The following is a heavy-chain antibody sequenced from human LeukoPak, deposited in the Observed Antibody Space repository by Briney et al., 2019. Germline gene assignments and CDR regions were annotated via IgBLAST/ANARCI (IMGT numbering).Heavy chain of an antibody. CDR3: AREGAADGTNLGGFDI. CDR2: IWYDGSKK. J-gene: IGHJ3*02. V-gene: IGHV3-33*01. Sequence: GGSLRLSCAASGFMFSNFGMQGGRQTPGKGLEWGAVIWYDGSKKYYAESVRGRFTISRDNAKNTLYLQMNGLSAEDTAVYYCAREGAADGTNLGGFDIWGQGTMVTVSS. CDR1: GFMFSNFG. D-gene: IGHD6-13*01.